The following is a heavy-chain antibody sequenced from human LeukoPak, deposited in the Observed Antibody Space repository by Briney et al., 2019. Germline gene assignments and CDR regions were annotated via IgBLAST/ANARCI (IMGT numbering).Heavy chain of an antibody. CDR2: ISAYNGNT. D-gene: IGHD4-17*01. V-gene: IGHV1-18*01. CDR3: ARDRVGGDLTGVSLY. Sequence: ASVKVSCKASGYPFDNFGLTWVRQAPGQGLEWMGWISAYNGNTHYAQKFRGRLTLTTETSTSTAYLELRSLKSDDTAVYYCARDRVGGDLTGVSLYWGQGTLVTVSS. J-gene: IGHJ4*01. CDR1: GYPFDNFG.